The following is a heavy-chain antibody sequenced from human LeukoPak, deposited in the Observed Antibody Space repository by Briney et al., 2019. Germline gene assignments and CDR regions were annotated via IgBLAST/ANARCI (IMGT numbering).Heavy chain of an antibody. CDR2: TYYRSKWHY. Sequence: SQTLSLTCAISGDSVYSNSAAWNWIRQSPSRGLEWLGRTYYRSKWHYDYAVSVKSRITINPDTSKNQFSLQLNSVTPEDTAVYYCARFYYDTSGHGAFDIWGQGTMVTVSS. V-gene: IGHV6-1*01. D-gene: IGHD3-22*01. J-gene: IGHJ3*02. CDR1: GDSVYSNSAA. CDR3: ARFYYDTSGHGAFDI.